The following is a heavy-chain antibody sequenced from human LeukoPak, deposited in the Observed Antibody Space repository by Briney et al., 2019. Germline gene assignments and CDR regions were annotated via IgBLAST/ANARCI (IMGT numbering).Heavy chain of an antibody. D-gene: IGHD4-23*01. CDR1: GGTFSSYA. V-gene: IGHV1-69*13. CDR2: IIPIFGTA. J-gene: IGHJ4*02. CDR3: AAEGHGGNTEFDY. Sequence: SVKVSCKASGGTFSSYAISWVRQAPGQGLEWMGGIIPIFGTANYAQKFQGRVTITADESTSTAYMELSSLRSEDTAVYYCAAEGHGGNTEFDYWGQGTLVTVSS.